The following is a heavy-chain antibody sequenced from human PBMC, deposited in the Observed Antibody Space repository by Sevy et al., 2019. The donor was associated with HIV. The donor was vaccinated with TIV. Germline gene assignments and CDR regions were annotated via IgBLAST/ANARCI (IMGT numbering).Heavy chain of an antibody. J-gene: IGHJ6*02. CDR3: ARERYGFGGMDV. V-gene: IGHV3-21*01. Sequence: GGSLRLSCAASGFTFSSYSMNWVRQAPGKGLEWVSSISSSSSYIYYADSVKGRFTISRDNAKNSLYLQMNSLRAEDTAVYYCARERYGFGGMDVWGQGTTVTVSS. CDR1: GFTFSSYS. CDR2: ISSSSSYI. D-gene: IGHD3-16*01.